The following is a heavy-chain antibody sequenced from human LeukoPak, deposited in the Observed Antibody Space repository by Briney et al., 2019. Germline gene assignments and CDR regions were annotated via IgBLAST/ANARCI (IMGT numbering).Heavy chain of an antibody. CDR3: ARRAVRGIIVNAFDI. Sequence: PSETLSLTCTVPGDSISSNNYYWGWIRQPPGKGLEWIGSISYSGSTYYSPSLKSRVTISADTSRNHFSLWLTSVTAADTAVYYCARRAVRGIIVNAFDIWGQGTMVTVSS. D-gene: IGHD3-10*02. CDR2: ISYSGST. CDR1: GDSISSNNYY. J-gene: IGHJ3*02. V-gene: IGHV4-39*02.